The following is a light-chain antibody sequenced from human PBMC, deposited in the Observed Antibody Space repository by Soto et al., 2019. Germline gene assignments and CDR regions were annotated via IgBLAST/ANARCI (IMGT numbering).Light chain of an antibody. V-gene: IGLV1-36*01. CDR1: SSNIGRNA. CDR3: AAWDDNINAWV. J-gene: IGLJ3*02. Sequence: QSVLTQPPSVSEAPRQRDTISCSGSSSNIGRNAVDWYQQLPGKAPKLLIYYDDLLPSGVSDRFSGSRSGTSASLAISGLHSEDEAAYYCAAWDDNINAWVFGGGTKVTVL. CDR2: YDD.